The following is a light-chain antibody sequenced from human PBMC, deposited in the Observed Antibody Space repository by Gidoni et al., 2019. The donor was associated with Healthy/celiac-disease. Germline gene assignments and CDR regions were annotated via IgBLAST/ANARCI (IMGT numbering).Light chain of an antibody. J-gene: IGKJ1*01. V-gene: IGKV1-5*01. CDR3: QQYNSYSRT. CDR1: QSSSSW. Sequence: DIQMTQSPSTLSASVGDRVTITCRASQSSSSWLAWYQQKPGKAPKLLIYDASSLESGVPSRFSGSGSGTEFTLTISSLQPDDFATYYCQQYNSYSRTFGQGTKVEIK. CDR2: DAS.